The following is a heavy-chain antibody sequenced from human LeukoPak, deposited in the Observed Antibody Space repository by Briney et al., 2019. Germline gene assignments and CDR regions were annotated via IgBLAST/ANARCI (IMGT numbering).Heavy chain of an antibody. D-gene: IGHD2-2*03. CDR3: ARDGRGYCSSTSCYDYYYYYYMDV. J-gene: IGHJ6*03. CDR1: GGSISSYY. Sequence: SENLSLTCTVSGGSISSYYWSWIRQPAGKGLEWIGRIYTSGSTNYNPSLKSRVTMSVDTSKNQFSLKLSSVTAADTAVYYCARDGRGYCSSTSCYDYYYYYYMDVWGKGTTVTVSS. V-gene: IGHV4-4*07. CDR2: IYTSGST.